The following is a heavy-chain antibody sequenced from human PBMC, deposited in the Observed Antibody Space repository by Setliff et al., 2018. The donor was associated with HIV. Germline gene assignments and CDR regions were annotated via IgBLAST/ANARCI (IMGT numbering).Heavy chain of an antibody. V-gene: IGHV4-61*09. Sequence: KPSETLSLTCTVSGGSIWSGSYYWTWIRQPAGKGLEWIGHITASGGATYNPSVKSRVSISLGSPSSEFSLRLTSVSAADTAVYYCARAVVFASGNFWFDPWGPGARVTVSS. J-gene: IGHJ5*02. CDR3: ARAVVFASGNFWFDP. CDR2: ITASGGA. CDR1: GGSIWSGSYY. D-gene: IGHD3-3*01.